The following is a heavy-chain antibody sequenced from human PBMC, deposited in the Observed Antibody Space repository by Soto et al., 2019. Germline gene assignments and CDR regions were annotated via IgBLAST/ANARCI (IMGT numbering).Heavy chain of an antibody. J-gene: IGHJ3*02. D-gene: IGHD3-22*01. CDR3: AKDQDYDSSGYSFPDAFDI. Sequence: EVQLLESGGGLVQPGGSLRLSCAASGFTFSSYAMSWVRQAPGKGLEWVSAISGSGGSTYYADSVKGRFTISRDNSKNTLYLQMTSLRAEDTAVYYCAKDQDYDSSGYSFPDAFDIWGQGTMVTVSS. V-gene: IGHV3-23*01. CDR1: GFTFSSYA. CDR2: ISGSGGST.